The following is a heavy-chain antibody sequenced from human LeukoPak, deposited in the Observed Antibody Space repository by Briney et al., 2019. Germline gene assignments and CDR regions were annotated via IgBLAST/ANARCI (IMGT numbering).Heavy chain of an antibody. CDR2: IYSGGST. J-gene: IGHJ4*02. CDR3: ARASGPFGY. Sequence: GGSLRLSCAASGFTVSSNYMSWVRQAPGKGLEWVSVIYSGGSTYYADSVKGRFTISRDNARKSLYLQMNSLRVEDTAVYYCARASGPFGYWGQGTLVTVSS. D-gene: IGHD1-26*01. CDR1: GFTVSSNY. V-gene: IGHV3-66*01.